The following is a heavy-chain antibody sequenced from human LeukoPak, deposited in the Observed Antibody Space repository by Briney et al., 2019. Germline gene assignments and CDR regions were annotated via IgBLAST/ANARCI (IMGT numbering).Heavy chain of an antibody. Sequence: GGSLRLSCAASGFTFSEYAMSWVRQAQGKGPEWVSTIVASVGTTYSADSVKGRFTTSRDNSKNILYLQMNDVRDEDTAIYYCAKPTQCRDIRCYWGWDIWGQGSLVAVSS. D-gene: IGHD5-24*01. CDR1: GFTFSEYA. J-gene: IGHJ4*02. V-gene: IGHV3-23*01. CDR3: AKPTQCRDIRCYWGWDI. CDR2: IVASVGTT.